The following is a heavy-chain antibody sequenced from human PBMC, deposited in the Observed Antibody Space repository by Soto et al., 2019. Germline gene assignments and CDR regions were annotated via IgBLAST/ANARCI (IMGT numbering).Heavy chain of an antibody. J-gene: IGHJ2*01. V-gene: IGHV4-4*07. D-gene: IGHD3-9*01. CDR1: GGSTSGKY. CDR3: ARDFDVNTALDYWYFDL. CDR2: IYSSGRT. Sequence: QVHLQESGPGVVKASETLSLTCSLSGGSTSGKYWSWIRQSAGKGLEWIGRIYSSGRTHYNPSLASRVSMSVAQNSFSLRLTSVTAADTAIYYCARDFDVNTALDYWYFDLWGRGTQVSVSS.